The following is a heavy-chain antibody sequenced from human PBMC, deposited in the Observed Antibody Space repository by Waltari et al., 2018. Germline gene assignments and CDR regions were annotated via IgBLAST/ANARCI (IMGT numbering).Heavy chain of an antibody. D-gene: IGHD3-22*01. CDR1: GFNFISYA. V-gene: IGHV3-23*01. Sequence: EVHLLESGGGLAQPGGSLRLSCAASGFNFISYAMSWVRQAPGKGLEWVSGVSDSGVITKYADSVKGRFTVSRDNSKNTVFLQLNSLRVEDTAIYYCARHLYSIDYLELGNWGQGTLVTVSS. CDR2: VSDSGVIT. CDR3: ARHLYSIDYLELGN. J-gene: IGHJ4*02.